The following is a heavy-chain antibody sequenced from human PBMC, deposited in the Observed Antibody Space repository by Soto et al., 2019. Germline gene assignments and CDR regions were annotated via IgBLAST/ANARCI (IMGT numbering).Heavy chain of an antibody. CDR1: GGSISSGGYS. J-gene: IGHJ4*02. Sequence: PSETLSLTCAVSGGSISSGGYSWSWIRQPPGKGLEWIGYIYHSGSTYYNPSLKSRVTISVDRSKNQFSLKLSSVTAADTAVYYCARGVRSLDYWGQGTLVTVSS. CDR3: ARGVRSLDY. CDR2: IYHSGST. V-gene: IGHV4-30-2*01. D-gene: IGHD3-10*01.